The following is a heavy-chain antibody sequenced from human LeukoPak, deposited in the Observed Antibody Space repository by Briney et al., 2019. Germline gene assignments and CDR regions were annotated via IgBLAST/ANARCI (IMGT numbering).Heavy chain of an antibody. CDR3: VRQRASSTSSIDY. Sequence: GESLKISCKGSGYNFNSYWIGWVRQMPGTGLEWMGIIYPGDPDTRYSPSFQGQVTISADKSISTAYLQWSSLKASDTAMYHCVRQRASSTSSIDYWGQGTLVTVSS. V-gene: IGHV5-51*01. D-gene: IGHD6-6*01. J-gene: IGHJ4*02. CDR1: GYNFNSYW. CDR2: IYPGDPDT.